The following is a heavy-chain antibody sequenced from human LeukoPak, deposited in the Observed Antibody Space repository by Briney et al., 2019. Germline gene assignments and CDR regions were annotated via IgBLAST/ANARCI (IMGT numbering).Heavy chain of an antibody. CDR2: ISYDGSNK. D-gene: IGHD5-24*01. J-gene: IGHJ4*02. V-gene: IGHV3-30-3*01. CDR3: ARDPEMATGGYFDY. CDR1: GFTFSSYA. Sequence: PGRSLRLSCAASGFTFSSYAMHWVRQAPGKGLEWVAVISYDGSNKYYADSVKGRFTISRDNSKNTLYLQMNSLRAEDTAVYYCARDPEMATGGYFDYWGQGTLVTVSS.